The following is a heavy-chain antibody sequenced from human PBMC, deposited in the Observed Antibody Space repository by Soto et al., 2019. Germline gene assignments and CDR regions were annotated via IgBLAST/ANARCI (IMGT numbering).Heavy chain of an antibody. CDR2: IIPIFGTA. V-gene: IGHV1-69*12. CDR1: GGTFSSYA. D-gene: IGHD3-3*01. J-gene: IGHJ4*02. CDR3: VGGLTIFGVVTSADY. Sequence: QVQLVQSGAEVKEPGSSVKVSCKASGGTFSSYAISWVRQAPGQGLEWMGGIIPIFGTANYAQKFQGRVTITADESTSTAYMELSSLRSEDTAVYYCVGGLTIFGVVTSADYWGQGTLVTVS.